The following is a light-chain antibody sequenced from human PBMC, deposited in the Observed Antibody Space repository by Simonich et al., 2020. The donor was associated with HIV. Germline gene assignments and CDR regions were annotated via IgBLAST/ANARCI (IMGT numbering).Light chain of an antibody. CDR1: SSDVGDYNY. V-gene: IGLV2-11*01. Sequence: QSALTQPASVSGSPGQSVTISCTGTSSDVGDYNYVSWYQQHPGKAPKLMIYDVSERPSWVPDRFSGSKSGNTASLTISGLQAEDEADYYCCSYAGTYTWVFGGGTRLTVL. CDR2: DVS. J-gene: IGLJ3*02. CDR3: CSYAGTYTWV.